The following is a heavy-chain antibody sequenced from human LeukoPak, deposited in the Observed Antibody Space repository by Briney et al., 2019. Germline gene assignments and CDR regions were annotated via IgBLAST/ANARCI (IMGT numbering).Heavy chain of an antibody. CDR2: MNPNSGNT. CDR3: ARDTAVAGSNWFDP. J-gene: IGHJ5*02. Sequence: ASVKVSCKASGYTFTSYDINWVRQATGQGLEWMGWMNPNSGNTGYAQKFQGRVTMTRNTSISIAYMELSSLRPEDTAVYYCARDTAVAGSNWFDPWGQGTLVTVSS. D-gene: IGHD6-19*01. V-gene: IGHV1-8*01. CDR1: GYTFTSYD.